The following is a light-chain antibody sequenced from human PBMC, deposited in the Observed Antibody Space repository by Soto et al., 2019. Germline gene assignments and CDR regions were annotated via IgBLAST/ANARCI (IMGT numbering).Light chain of an antibody. CDR2: APT. Sequence: AIQMTQSPSSLSASVRDRVTITCRASQGIRTELAWYQQKPGKAPQLLIFAPTSLEIGVPSRFSGSGSGTDFTLTITSQQPEDFATYYCLQDYNYPRTFGQGTKLEIK. V-gene: IGKV1-6*01. CDR1: QGIRTE. J-gene: IGKJ2*01. CDR3: LQDYNYPRT.